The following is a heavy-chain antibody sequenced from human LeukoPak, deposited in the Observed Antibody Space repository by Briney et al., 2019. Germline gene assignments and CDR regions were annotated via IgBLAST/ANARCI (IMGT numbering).Heavy chain of an antibody. D-gene: IGHD3-3*01. Sequence: GSLRLSCAASGFTFRSYWMSWVRQPPGKGLEWIGEINHSGSINYNPSLKSRVTISVDTSKNQFSLKLSSVTAADTAVYYCASGYYDFWGGYLNAFDIWGQGTMVTVSS. CDR3: ASGYYDFWGGYLNAFDI. J-gene: IGHJ3*02. V-gene: IGHV4-34*01. CDR2: INHSGSI. CDR1: GFTFRSYW.